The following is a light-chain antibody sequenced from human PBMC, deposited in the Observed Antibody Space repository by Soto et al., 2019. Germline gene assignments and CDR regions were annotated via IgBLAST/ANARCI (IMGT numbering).Light chain of an antibody. J-gene: IGLJ3*02. CDR1: SSDIGGYNY. CDR3: SSYATAKNVV. Sequence: QSALIQPPSASGSPGQSVTISCTGTSSDIGGYNYVSWYQQHPGKAPKLMIYEVSKRPSGVPDRFSGSKSGNTASLTVSGLQADDESDYYCSSYATAKNVVFGGGTKVTVL. CDR2: EVS. V-gene: IGLV2-8*01.